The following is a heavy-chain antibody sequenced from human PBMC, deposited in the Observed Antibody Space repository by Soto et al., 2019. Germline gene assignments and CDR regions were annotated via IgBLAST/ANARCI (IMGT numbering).Heavy chain of an antibody. Sequence: PGGSLRLSCAASGFTFSSYAMSWVRQAPGKGLEWVSAISGSGGSTYYADSVKGRFTISRDNSENTLYLQMNSLRAEDTAVYYCAKDQALVAAGDWFDPWGQGTLVTVSS. D-gene: IGHD6-13*01. CDR2: ISGSGGST. CDR1: GFTFSSYA. V-gene: IGHV3-23*01. J-gene: IGHJ5*02. CDR3: AKDQALVAAGDWFDP.